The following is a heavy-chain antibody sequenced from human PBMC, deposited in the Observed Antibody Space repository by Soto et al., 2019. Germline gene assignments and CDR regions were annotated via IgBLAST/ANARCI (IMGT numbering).Heavy chain of an antibody. Sequence: EAQVLESGGGLVQPGGSLRLTCAASGLTFSNYAMTWVRQAPGKGLEWVSGISASGGNTYFADSVKGRFTISRDNSKNTLYLQMTSLRAEATAVYYCVKDPTTTTTGYFDYWGQGTLVTVSS. J-gene: IGHJ4*02. V-gene: IGHV3-23*01. CDR1: GLTFSNYA. D-gene: IGHD4-17*01. CDR3: VKDPTTTTTGYFDY. CDR2: ISASGGNT.